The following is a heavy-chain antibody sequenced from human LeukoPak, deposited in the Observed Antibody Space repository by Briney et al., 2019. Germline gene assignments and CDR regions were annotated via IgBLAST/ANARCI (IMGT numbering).Heavy chain of an antibody. D-gene: IGHD2-15*01. Sequence: GGSLRLSCAASGFTFSSYAMHWVRQAPGKGLEWVSGITASGDSTYYGDSVKGRFTMSRDNSKNTMYLQMNSLRVDDTAVYFCARRDIVVVVSASDYWGQGTLVTVSS. CDR3: ARRDIVVVVSASDY. V-gene: IGHV3-23*01. CDR1: GFTFSSYA. CDR2: ITASGDST. J-gene: IGHJ4*02.